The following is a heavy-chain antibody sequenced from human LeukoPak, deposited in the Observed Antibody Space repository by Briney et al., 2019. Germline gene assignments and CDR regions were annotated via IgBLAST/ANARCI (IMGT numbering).Heavy chain of an antibody. Sequence: GASLRLSCAASGFTFSSYAMSWVRQAPGKGLEWVGRIKSKTDGGTTDYAAPVKGRFTISRDDSKNTLYLQMNSLKTEDTAVYYCTTDISLWFGEYHDYWGQGTLVTVSS. D-gene: IGHD3-10*01. CDR3: TTDISLWFGEYHDY. CDR2: IKSKTDGGTT. CDR1: GFTFSSYA. V-gene: IGHV3-15*01. J-gene: IGHJ4*02.